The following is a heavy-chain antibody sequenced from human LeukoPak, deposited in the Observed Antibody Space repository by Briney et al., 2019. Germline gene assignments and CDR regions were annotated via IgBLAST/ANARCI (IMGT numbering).Heavy chain of an antibody. V-gene: IGHV3-48*03. CDR2: ISSSGSTI. D-gene: IGHD2-2*01. CDR3: ASTRSTSWDIDY. Sequence: GGSLRLSCAASGFTFSSYEMNWVRQAPGKGLEWVSYISSSGSTIYYADSVKGRFTISRDNAKNSLYLQMNSLRAEDTAVYYCASTRSTSWDIDYWGQGTLVTVSS. CDR1: GFTFSSYE. J-gene: IGHJ4*02.